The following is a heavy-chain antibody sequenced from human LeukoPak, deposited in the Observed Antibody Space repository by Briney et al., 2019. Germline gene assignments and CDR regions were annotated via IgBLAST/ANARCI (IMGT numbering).Heavy chain of an antibody. D-gene: IGHD2-2*01. Sequence: GASVKVPCKASGGTFSSYAISWVRQAPGQGLEWMGGIIPIFGTANYAQKFQGRVTITADESTSTAYMELSSLRSEDTAVYYCARDVGYCSSTSCLYYYGMDVWGQGTTVTVSS. CDR2: IIPIFGTA. CDR1: GGTFSSYA. J-gene: IGHJ6*02. CDR3: ARDVGYCSSTSCLYYYGMDV. V-gene: IGHV1-69*13.